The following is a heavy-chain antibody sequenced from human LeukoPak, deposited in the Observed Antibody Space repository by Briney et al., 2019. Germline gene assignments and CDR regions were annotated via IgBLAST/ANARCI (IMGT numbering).Heavy chain of an antibody. V-gene: IGHV4-39*01. D-gene: IGHD1-26*01. Sequence: SETLSLTCTVSGGCISSSSYYWGWIRHPPGTWLEWMGSIYNSGSTSYNPSLKSRVTISVVTSKNQFSMKLSSVTAADTAVYYCARRSGSYREAVDIWGQGTMVTVSS. CDR2: IYNSGST. CDR1: GGCISSSSYY. CDR3: ARRSGSYREAVDI. J-gene: IGHJ3*02.